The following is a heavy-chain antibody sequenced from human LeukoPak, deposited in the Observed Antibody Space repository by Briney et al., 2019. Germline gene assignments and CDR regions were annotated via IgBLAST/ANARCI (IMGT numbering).Heavy chain of an antibody. Sequence: SETLSLTCTVSGGSISSYYWCWIRQPAGKGLEWIGRIYTSGSTNYNPSLKSRVTMSVDTSKNQFSLKLSSVTAADTAVYYCARDLSLYTIFGVVIPRNWFDPWGQGTLVTVSS. CDR3: ARDLSLYTIFGVVIPRNWFDP. V-gene: IGHV4-4*07. J-gene: IGHJ5*02. CDR1: GGSISSYY. CDR2: IYTSGST. D-gene: IGHD3-3*01.